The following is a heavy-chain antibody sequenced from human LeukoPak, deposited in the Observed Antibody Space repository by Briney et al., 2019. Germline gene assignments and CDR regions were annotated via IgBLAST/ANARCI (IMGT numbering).Heavy chain of an antibody. CDR3: ARDSLDTAMDY. Sequence: GGSLRLSCAASGFTFSSYGMHWVRQAPGKGLEWVVVIWYDGSNKYYADSVKGRFTISRDNSKNTLYLQMNSLRAEDTAVYYCARDSLDTAMDYWGQGTLVTVSS. J-gene: IGHJ4*02. V-gene: IGHV3-33*01. CDR1: GFTFSSYG. D-gene: IGHD5-18*01. CDR2: IWYDGSNK.